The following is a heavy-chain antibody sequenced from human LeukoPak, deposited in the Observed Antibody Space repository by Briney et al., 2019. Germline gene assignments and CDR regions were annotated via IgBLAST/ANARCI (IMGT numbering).Heavy chain of an antibody. J-gene: IGHJ3*02. CDR2: VSAYNGNT. D-gene: IGHD2/OR15-2a*01. CDR3: ARCNIGTPGSSTTCRAASDI. Sequence: ASVKVSCKASGYTFTSYGISWVRQAPGQGLEWMGWVSAYNGNTNYAQKLQGRGTMTTDTATGTAYMELRTLRSDDSAVYHCARCNIGTPGSSTTCRAASDIRGQRTMVTVSS. CDR1: GYTFTSYG. V-gene: IGHV1-18*01.